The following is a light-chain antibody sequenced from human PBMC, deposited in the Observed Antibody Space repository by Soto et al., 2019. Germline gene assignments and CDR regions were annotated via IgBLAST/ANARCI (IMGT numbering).Light chain of an antibody. V-gene: IGKV3-15*01. J-gene: IGKJ5*01. CDR2: GAS. CDR3: QQYNNWPPIT. Sequence: EIVLTQSPATLSSSPGERATLSCRASQTVSSKLAWYQHKPGQAPRLLIYGASTRATGIPARFSGSGSGTEFTLTISSLQPEDFATYYCQQYNNWPPITFGQGTRLEIK. CDR1: QTVSSK.